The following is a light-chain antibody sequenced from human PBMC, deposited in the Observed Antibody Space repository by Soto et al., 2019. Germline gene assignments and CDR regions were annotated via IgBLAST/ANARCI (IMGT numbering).Light chain of an antibody. CDR2: EVT. CDR3: SSYAGSNNLV. V-gene: IGLV2-8*01. CDR1: SSDVGAYND. Sequence: QSALTQPPSASGSPGQSVTISGTGTSSDVGAYNDVSWYQQHPGKAPKLMIYEVTKRPAGVPDRFSGSKSGNTASLTVSGLQAEDEADYYCSSYAGSNNLVIGGGTQLTVL. J-gene: IGLJ2*01.